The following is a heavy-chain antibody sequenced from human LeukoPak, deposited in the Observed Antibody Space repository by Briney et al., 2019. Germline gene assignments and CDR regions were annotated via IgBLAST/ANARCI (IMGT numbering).Heavy chain of an antibody. D-gene: IGHD3-9*01. CDR1: GYIFTDYY. J-gene: IGHJ4*02. V-gene: IGHV1-2*02. CDR2: INPNTGDT. CDR3: ARGAVYYRFDN. Sequence: ASVKVSCKASGYIFTDYYIHWVRQAPGQGLEWMGWINPNTGDTNYAQRFQGRVTITRDTSISTAYMDLSGLKSDDMAVYYRARGAVYYRFDNWGQGTLVAVSS.